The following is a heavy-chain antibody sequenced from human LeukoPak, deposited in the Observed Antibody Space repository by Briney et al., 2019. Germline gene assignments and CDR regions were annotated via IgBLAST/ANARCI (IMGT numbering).Heavy chain of an antibody. CDR3: ARDIGYCSGGSCFNWFDP. CDR2: IYYSGST. D-gene: IGHD2-15*01. Sequence: SETLSLTCTVSGGSISSYYWSWIRQPPGKGLEWIGYIYYSGSTNYNPSLKSRVTISVDTSKNQCSLKLSSVTAADTAVYYCARDIGYCSGGSCFNWFDPWGQGTLVTVSS. CDR1: GGSISSYY. V-gene: IGHV4-59*01. J-gene: IGHJ5*02.